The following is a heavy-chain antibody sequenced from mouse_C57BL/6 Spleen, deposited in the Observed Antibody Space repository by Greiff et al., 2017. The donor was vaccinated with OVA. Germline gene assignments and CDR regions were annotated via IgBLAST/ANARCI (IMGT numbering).Heavy chain of an antibody. Sequence: VQLQQSGPVLVKPGASVKMSCKASGYTFTDYYMNWVKQSHGKSLEWLGVINPYNGGTSYNQKFKGTATLPVSKSSSTAYMELNSLTSEDSAVYDCARWGTAQATSYAMDDWGQGTSVTVSS. J-gene: IGHJ4*01. V-gene: IGHV1-19*01. CDR1: GYTFTDYY. CDR2: INPYNGGT. D-gene: IGHD3-2*02. CDR3: ARWGTAQATSYAMDD.